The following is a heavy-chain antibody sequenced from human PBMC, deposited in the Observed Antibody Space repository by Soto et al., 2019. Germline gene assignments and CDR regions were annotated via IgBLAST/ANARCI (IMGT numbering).Heavy chain of an antibody. CDR2: IVPVFGRP. D-gene: IGHD5-12*01. Sequence: SVKVSCKASGGSFSNFGISWVLQAPGQGLEWMGGIVPVFGRPNYAQRFRGRLTITADESTSTGYMELISLRSDDTAVYYWAREGSGYNFWGQGTQVTVSS. CDR1: GGSFSNFG. CDR3: AREGSGYNF. J-gene: IGHJ4*02. V-gene: IGHV1-69*13.